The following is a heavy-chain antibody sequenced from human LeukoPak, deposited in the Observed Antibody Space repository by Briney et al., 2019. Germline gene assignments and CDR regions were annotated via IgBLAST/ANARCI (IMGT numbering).Heavy chain of an antibody. CDR1: ASTFRSYD. Sequence: GASVKVSCKASASTFRSYDINWVRQATGQGLEWMGWMNPKSGDTGYTQRFQDRVTMTRDTSINTAYMELSSLSSEDTAVYYCARGPYGTGSHFDFWGQGTLVTVSS. J-gene: IGHJ4*02. CDR2: MNPKSGDT. CDR3: ARGPYGTGSHFDF. V-gene: IGHV1-8*02. D-gene: IGHD3-10*01.